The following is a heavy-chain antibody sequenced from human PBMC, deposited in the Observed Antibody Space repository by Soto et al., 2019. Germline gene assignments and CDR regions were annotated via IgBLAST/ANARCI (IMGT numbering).Heavy chain of an antibody. CDR3: ARMEKAVFGVGKKIDY. CDR1: GGSISDNDYY. CDR2: ISSSGST. Sequence: SETLSLTCSVSGGSISDNDYYWSWIRQHPGKGLDWIGHISSSGSTFYNSSLRSRVTISGDTSNNQFSLTLTSVTAADTAVYYCARMEKAVFGVGKKIDYWGRGTLVTVSS. V-gene: IGHV4-31*03. D-gene: IGHD3-3*01. J-gene: IGHJ4*02.